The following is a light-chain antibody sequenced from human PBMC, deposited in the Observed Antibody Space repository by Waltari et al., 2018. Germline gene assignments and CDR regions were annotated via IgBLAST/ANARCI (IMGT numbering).Light chain of an antibody. CDR3: QQASSFPLT. Sequence: DIQMTQSPSFVSASVGDRVTITCRASQDTGNWLVWYQQTPGKAPNLLIFGASPLQSGVPSRFSGSGSGRDVTLTITSLQPEDFATYYCQQASSFPLTFGGGTKVEIK. J-gene: IGKJ4*01. CDR2: GAS. CDR1: QDTGNW. V-gene: IGKV1-12*01.